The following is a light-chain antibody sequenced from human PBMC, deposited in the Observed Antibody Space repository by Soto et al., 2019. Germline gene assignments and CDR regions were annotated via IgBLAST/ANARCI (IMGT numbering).Light chain of an antibody. CDR1: QSVSSNF. V-gene: IGKV3-20*01. CDR3: HQYDTSPWT. Sequence: EIVLTQSPGTLSLSPGERATLSCRASQSVSSNFLAWYQQKPGQAPRLLIYGASSRAVGIPDRFRGSGSGTDFTLTISRLEPEDFAVYYCHQYDTSPWTFGQGTKVEIK. CDR2: GAS. J-gene: IGKJ1*01.